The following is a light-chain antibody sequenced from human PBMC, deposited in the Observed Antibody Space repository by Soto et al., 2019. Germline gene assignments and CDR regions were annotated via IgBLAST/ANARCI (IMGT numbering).Light chain of an antibody. Sequence: QSALTQPASVSGSPGQSITISCTGTSSDIGTYNYDSWYQQHPGNVPKLIIYEVNNRPTGVSYRFSGSKSANTASLTISGLRAEDEAYYYCSSLTNRNTQGLGPGTK. CDR3: SSLTNRNTQG. J-gene: IGLJ1*01. CDR2: EVN. CDR1: SSDIGTYNY. V-gene: IGLV2-14*03.